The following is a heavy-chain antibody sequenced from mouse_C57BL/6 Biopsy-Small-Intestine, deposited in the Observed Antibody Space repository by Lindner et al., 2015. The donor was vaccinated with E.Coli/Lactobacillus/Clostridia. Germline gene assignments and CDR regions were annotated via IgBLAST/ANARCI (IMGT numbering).Heavy chain of an antibody. V-gene: IGHV14-4*01. CDR1: GFNIKDDY. CDR3: TSRALLSMDY. Sequence: VQLQESGAELVRPGASVKLSCTASGFNIKDDYMHWVKQRPEQGLEWIGWIDPENGDTEYASKFQGKATITADTSSNTAYLQLSSLTSEDTAVYYCTSRALLSMDYWGQGTSVTVSS. D-gene: IGHD2-10*01. J-gene: IGHJ4*01. CDR2: IDPENGDT.